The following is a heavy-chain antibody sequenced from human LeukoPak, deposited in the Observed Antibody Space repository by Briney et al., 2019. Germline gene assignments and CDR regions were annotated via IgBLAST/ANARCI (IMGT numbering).Heavy chain of an antibody. V-gene: IGHV4-59*01. Sequence: SETLSLTCTVSGGSISSYYWNWIRQPPGKGLEWIGYISYSGSTNYNPSLKSRVTISVDTSKNQFSLRLSSATAADTAVYYCARSSTGSYFDYWGQGTLVTVSS. D-gene: IGHD2-2*01. J-gene: IGHJ4*02. CDR2: ISYSGST. CDR3: ARSSTGSYFDY. CDR1: GGSISSYY.